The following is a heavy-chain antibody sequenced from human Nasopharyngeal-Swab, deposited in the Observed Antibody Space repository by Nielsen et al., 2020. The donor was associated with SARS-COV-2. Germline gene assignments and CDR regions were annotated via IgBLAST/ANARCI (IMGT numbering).Heavy chain of an antibody. Sequence: GGSLRLSCAAPGFTFSSYGMHWVRQAPGKGLEWVAVIWYDGSNKYYADSVEGRFTISRDNSKNTLYLQMNSLRAEDTAVYYCARDLGGAAAGTDYWGQGTLVTVSS. J-gene: IGHJ4*02. D-gene: IGHD6-13*01. CDR2: IWYDGSNK. CDR1: GFTFSSYG. CDR3: ARDLGGAAAGTDY. V-gene: IGHV3-33*01.